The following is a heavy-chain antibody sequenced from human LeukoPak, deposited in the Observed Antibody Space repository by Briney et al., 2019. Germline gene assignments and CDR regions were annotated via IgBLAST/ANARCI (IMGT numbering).Heavy chain of an antibody. V-gene: IGHV1-2*04. D-gene: IGHD6-19*01. CDR1: GYTFSGYY. J-gene: IGHJ4*02. Sequence: ASVKVSCKASGYTFSGYYIHWVRQAPGQGLEWMGWINPNSGGTNYAQKFRGWVTMTRDTSISTAYMELSRLRSDDTAVYYCARAEAVAVAAYFDYWGQGTLVTVSS. CDR2: INPNSGGT. CDR3: ARAEAVAVAAYFDY.